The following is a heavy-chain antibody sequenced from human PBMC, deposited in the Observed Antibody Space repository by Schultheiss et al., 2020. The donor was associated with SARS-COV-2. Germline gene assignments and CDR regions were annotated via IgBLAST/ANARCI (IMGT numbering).Heavy chain of an antibody. CDR2: IYYSGST. Sequence: GSLRLSCTVSGGSISSSSYYWGWIRQPPGKGLEWIGSIYYSGSTYYNPSLKSRVTISVDTSKNQFSLKLSSVTAADTAVYYCARDHVSSSWFDYWGQGTLVTVSS. V-gene: IGHV4-39*07. D-gene: IGHD6-13*01. CDR1: GGSISSSSYY. CDR3: ARDHVSSSWFDY. J-gene: IGHJ4*02.